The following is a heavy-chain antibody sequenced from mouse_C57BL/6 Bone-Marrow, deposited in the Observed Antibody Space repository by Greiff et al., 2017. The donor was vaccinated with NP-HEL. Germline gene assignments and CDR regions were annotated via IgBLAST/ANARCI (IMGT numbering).Heavy chain of an antibody. CDR2: IDPANGNT. CDR3: ARSALYYASSYGYFDV. J-gene: IGHJ1*03. D-gene: IGHD1-1*01. V-gene: IGHV14-3*01. Sequence: VQLKQSVAELVRPGASVKLSCTASGFNIKNTYMHWVKQRPEQGLEWIGRIDPANGNTKYAPKFKGKATITADTSSNTADLQLSSLTSEDTAIYYCARSALYYASSYGYFDVWGTGTTVTVAS. CDR1: GFNIKNTY.